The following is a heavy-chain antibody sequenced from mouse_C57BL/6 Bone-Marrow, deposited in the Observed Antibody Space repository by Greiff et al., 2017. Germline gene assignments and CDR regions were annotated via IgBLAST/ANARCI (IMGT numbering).Heavy chain of an antibody. CDR1: GYSITSGYY. D-gene: IGHD2-2*01. Sequence: EVKLQESGPGLVKPSQSLSLTCSVTGYSITSGYYWNWIRQFPGNKLEWMGYISYDGSNNYNPSLKNRFSITRDTSKNQFFLKLNSVTTEDTATYYCARDLGYDDYWGQGTTLTVSS. CDR2: ISYDGSN. CDR3: ARDLGYDDY. V-gene: IGHV3-6*01. J-gene: IGHJ2*01.